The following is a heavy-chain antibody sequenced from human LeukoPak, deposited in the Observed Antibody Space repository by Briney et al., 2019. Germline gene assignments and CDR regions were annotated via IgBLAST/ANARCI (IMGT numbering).Heavy chain of an antibody. V-gene: IGHV3-7*01. CDR2: IKQDGSEK. J-gene: IGHJ3*02. D-gene: IGHD6-19*01. CDR1: GFTFSSYW. Sequence: GGSLRLSCAASGFTFSSYWMSWVRQAPGKGLEWVANIKQDGSEKYYVDSVKGRFTISRDNAKNSLYLQMNSLRAEDTAVYYCVRDRTLSGWYGDAFDIWAQGTMVTVSS. CDR3: VRDRTLSGWYGDAFDI.